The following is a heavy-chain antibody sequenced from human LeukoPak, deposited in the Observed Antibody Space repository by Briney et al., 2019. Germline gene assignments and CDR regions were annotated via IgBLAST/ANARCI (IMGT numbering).Heavy chain of an antibody. CDR1: GLAVSNNY. Sequence: GGSLRLSCAASGLAVSNNYMSWVRQAPGKGLEWVSVIYSEGTTYYGDAVKGRFTISRDDSKNTLYLQMNSLRAEDTAVYYCARPTTRYYMDVWGKGTTVTVSS. CDR2: IYSEGTT. J-gene: IGHJ6*03. V-gene: IGHV3-53*01. CDR3: ARPTTRYYMDV. D-gene: IGHD5-12*01.